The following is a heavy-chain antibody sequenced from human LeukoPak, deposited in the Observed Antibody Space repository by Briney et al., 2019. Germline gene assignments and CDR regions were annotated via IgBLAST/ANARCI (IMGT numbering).Heavy chain of an antibody. CDR3: ARNPYSSGRDY. V-gene: IGHV4-59*01. CDR1: GGSISSYY. Sequence: PSETLSLTCTVSGGSISSYYWSWIRQPPGKGLEWIGYIYYSGSTNYNPSLRSRVTISVDTAKNQFSLKLSSVTAADTAVYYCARNPYSSGRDYWGQGTLVTVSS. D-gene: IGHD6-19*01. J-gene: IGHJ4*02. CDR2: IYYSGST.